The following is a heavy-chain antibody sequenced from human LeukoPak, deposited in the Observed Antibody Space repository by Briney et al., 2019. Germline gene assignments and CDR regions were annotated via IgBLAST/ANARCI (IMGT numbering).Heavy chain of an antibody. CDR3: ARDGWYSSSSGWFDP. J-gene: IGHJ5*02. V-gene: IGHV4-4*07. CDR2: IYTSGST. D-gene: IGHD6-6*01. CDR1: GGSISSYY. Sequence: PSETLSLTCTVSGGSISSYYWSWIWQPAGKGLEWIGRIYTSGSTNYNPSLKSRVTMSVDTSKNQFSLKLSSVTAADTAVYYCARDGWYSSSSGWFDPWGQGTLVTVSS.